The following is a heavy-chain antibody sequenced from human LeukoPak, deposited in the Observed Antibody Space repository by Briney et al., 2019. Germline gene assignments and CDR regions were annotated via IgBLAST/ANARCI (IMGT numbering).Heavy chain of an antibody. D-gene: IGHD1-26*01. Sequence: GGSLRLSCAASGFTFNTYSMNWVRQAPGKGPEWVSSITSSSSYIYYADSVKGRFTISRDNAKNSLYLQMDSLRVEDTAVYYCARDPHSGSYGPHYYYYMDVWGKGTTVTISS. CDR3: ARDPHSGSYGPHYYYYMDV. V-gene: IGHV3-21*06. CDR2: ITSSSSYI. J-gene: IGHJ6*03. CDR1: GFTFNTYS.